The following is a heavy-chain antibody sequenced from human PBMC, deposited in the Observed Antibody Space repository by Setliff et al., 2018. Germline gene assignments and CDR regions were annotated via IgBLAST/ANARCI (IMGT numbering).Heavy chain of an antibody. CDR1: GYTFTSHY. Sequence: ASVNVSCKASGYTFTSHYMHWVRQAPGLGLEWMGTINPSSGRTSYAQKFQGRVTMTRDTSTSTVYMELTSLKSEDTAVYYCARDGRFFDFWGQGTLVTVSS. D-gene: IGHD1-26*01. V-gene: IGHV1-46*01. CDR2: INPSSGRT. CDR3: ARDGRFFDF. J-gene: IGHJ4*02.